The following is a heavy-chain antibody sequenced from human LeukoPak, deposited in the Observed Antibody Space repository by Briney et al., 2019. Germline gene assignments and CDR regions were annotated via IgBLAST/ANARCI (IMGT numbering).Heavy chain of an antibody. Sequence: KASETLSLTCTVSGGSISSSYYYWGWIRQPPGKGLEWIGEINHSGSTNYNPSLKSRVTISVDTSKNQFSLKLSSVTAADTAVYYCARLRVYNWNVYYYYYYMDVWGKGTTVTISS. V-gene: IGHV4-39*07. CDR2: INHSGST. CDR3: ARLRVYNWNVYYYYYYMDV. D-gene: IGHD1-20*01. CDR1: GGSISSSYYY. J-gene: IGHJ6*03.